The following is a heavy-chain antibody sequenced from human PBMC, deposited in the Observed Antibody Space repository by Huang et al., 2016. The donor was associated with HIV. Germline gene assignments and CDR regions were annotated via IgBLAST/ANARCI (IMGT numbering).Heavy chain of an antibody. CDR1: GGSFSDYY. D-gene: IGHD4-17*01. V-gene: IGHV4-34*01. CDR3: ARTLWKYGDYGYFDS. J-gene: IGHJ4*02. Sequence: HVQLQQWGAGLLKPSETLSLTCAVNGGSFSDYYWTWIRQSPGKGLEWIGEINHSGTTNYNPSLKSRVPMSIDRSRRQFSLKVKSVTAADTAIYYCARTLWKYGDYGYFDSWGQGALVTVSS. CDR2: INHSGTT.